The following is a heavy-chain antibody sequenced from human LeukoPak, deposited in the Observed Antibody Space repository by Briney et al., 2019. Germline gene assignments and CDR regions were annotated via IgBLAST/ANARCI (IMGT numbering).Heavy chain of an antibody. CDR1: GGSISSYY. Sequence: PSETLSLTCTVSGGSISSYYWSWIRQPPGKGLEWIGYIYYSGSTNYNPSLKSRVTISVDTSKNQFSLKLSSVTAADTAVYYYAREQMQLGYGMDVWGQGTTVTVSS. CDR2: IYYSGST. V-gene: IGHV4-59*01. CDR3: AREQMQLGYGMDV. D-gene: IGHD6-13*01. J-gene: IGHJ6*02.